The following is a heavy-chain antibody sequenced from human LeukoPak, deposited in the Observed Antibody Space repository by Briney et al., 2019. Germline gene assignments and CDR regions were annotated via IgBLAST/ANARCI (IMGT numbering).Heavy chain of an antibody. CDR2: ISSSGSTK. V-gene: IGHV3-48*04. Sequence: GGSLRLSCATSGFTFSRYTMNWVRQAPGKGLEWVSYISSSGSTKYYADSVKGRFTISRDNAKNPLYLQMNSLRAEDTAVYYCPRGSEWDLLGSCDYWGQGTLVTVSS. J-gene: IGHJ4*02. CDR3: PRGSEWDLLGSCDY. CDR1: GFTFSRYT. D-gene: IGHD1-26*01.